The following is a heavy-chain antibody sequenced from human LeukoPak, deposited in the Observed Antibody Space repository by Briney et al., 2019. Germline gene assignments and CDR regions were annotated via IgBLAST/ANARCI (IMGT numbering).Heavy chain of an antibody. V-gene: IGHV1-8*01. CDR2: MNPNSGNT. CDR1: GYTFTSYD. D-gene: IGHD5-12*01. CDR3: ARGRGVDIVATIIGY. J-gene: IGHJ4*02. Sequence: GASVKVSCKASGYTFTSYDINWVRQATGQGLEWMGWMNPNSGNTGYAQKFHGRVTMTRNTSISTAYMELSSLRSEDTAVYYCARGRGVDIVATIIGYWGQGTLVTVSS.